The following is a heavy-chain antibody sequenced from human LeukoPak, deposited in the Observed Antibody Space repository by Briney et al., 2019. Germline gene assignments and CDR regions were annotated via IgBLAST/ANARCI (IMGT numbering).Heavy chain of an antibody. Sequence: GGSLRLSCAVSGFIVSSNYMSWVRQAPGKGLEWVSSITISSSYIYYADSVKGRFTISRDNAKNSLYLQMNSLRAEDTAIYYCARDRATYGMDVWGQGTTVTVSS. CDR2: ITISSSYI. D-gene: IGHD1-26*01. J-gene: IGHJ6*02. V-gene: IGHV3-21*01. CDR3: ARDRATYGMDV. CDR1: GFIVSSNY.